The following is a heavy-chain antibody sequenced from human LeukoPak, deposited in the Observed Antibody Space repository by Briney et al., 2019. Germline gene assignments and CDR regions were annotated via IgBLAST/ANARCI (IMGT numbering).Heavy chain of an antibody. Sequence: SVKVSCKASGGTFSSYAISWVRQAPGQGLEWMGGIIPIFGTANYAQKFQGRVTITADEYTSTAYMELSSLRSEDTAVYYCARVDTNKIPAAHTYFDYWGQGTLVTVSS. CDR3: ARVDTNKIPAAHTYFDY. CDR1: GGTFSSYA. CDR2: IIPIFGTA. V-gene: IGHV1-69*01. D-gene: IGHD2-2*01. J-gene: IGHJ4*02.